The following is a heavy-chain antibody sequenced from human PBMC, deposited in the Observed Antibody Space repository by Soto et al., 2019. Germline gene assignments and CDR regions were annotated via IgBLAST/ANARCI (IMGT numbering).Heavy chain of an antibody. CDR1: GFTFSSYG. D-gene: IGHD3-3*01. CDR3: AKDRVDYDFWSGPDP. J-gene: IGHJ5*02. Sequence: GGSLRLSCAASGFTFSSYGMHWVRQAPGKGLEWVAVISYDGSNKYYADSVKGRFTISRDNSKNTLYLQMNSLRAEDTAVYYCAKDRVDYDFWSGPDPWGQGTLVTVSS. V-gene: IGHV3-30*18. CDR2: ISYDGSNK.